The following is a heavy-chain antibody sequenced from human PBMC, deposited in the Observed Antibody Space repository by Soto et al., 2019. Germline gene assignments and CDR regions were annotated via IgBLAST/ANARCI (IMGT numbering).Heavy chain of an antibody. CDR1: GYTFTSYY. J-gene: IGHJ5*02. CDR2: ISAYNGNT. CDR3: ARVYCTNGVCHNWLDP. Sequence: ASVKVSCKASGYTFTSYYMHWVRQAPGQGLEWMGRISAYNGNTNYAQKLQGRVTMTTDTSTSTAYMELRSLRSDDTAVYYCARVYCTNGVCHNWLDPWGQGTLVTVSS. V-gene: IGHV1-18*04. D-gene: IGHD2-8*01.